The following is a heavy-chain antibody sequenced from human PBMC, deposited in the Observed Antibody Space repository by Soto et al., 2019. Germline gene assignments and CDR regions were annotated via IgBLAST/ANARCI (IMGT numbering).Heavy chain of an antibody. D-gene: IGHD3-9*01. CDR2: ISYDGSNK. CDR3: ARCLDILTGPRYGMDV. CDR1: GFTFSGYA. Sequence: GGSRRHSCAASGFTFSGYAMHWGREAPGKGLEWVAVISYDGSNKYYADSVKGRFTISRDNSKNTLYLQMNSLRAEDTAVYYCARCLDILTGPRYGMDVWGQGTTVTV. V-gene: IGHV3-30-3*01. J-gene: IGHJ6*02.